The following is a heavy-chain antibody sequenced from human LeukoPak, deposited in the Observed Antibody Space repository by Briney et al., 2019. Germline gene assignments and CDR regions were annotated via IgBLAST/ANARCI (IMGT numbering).Heavy chain of an antibody. CDR3: ARGRATPSRLFFDYYFMDV. CDR1: GGSLTCYS. J-gene: IGHJ6*03. CDR2: INQVERT. Sequence: PSETLSLTCAVHGGSLTCYSCAWVRQSPGEGLEWIGEINQVERTIYSPSLESRVSISLESSRNQFFLQLTSVAAADTAMYYCARGRATPSRLFFDYYFMDVWGPGSPVTVSS. D-gene: IGHD2-15*01. V-gene: IGHV4-34*01.